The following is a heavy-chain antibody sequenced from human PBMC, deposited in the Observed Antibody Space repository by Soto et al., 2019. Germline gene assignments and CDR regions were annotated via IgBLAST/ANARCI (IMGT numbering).Heavy chain of an antibody. D-gene: IGHD2-15*01. CDR3: ARAEFYCSGGSCYFYYYYYYGMDV. CDR1: GGTFSSYA. Sequence: GPSVKVSCKASGGTFSSYAISWVRQAPGQGLEWMGGIIPIFGTANYAQKFQGRVTITADESTSTAYMELSSLRSEDTAVYYCARAEFYCSGGSCYFYYYYYYGMDVWGQGTTVTVSS. V-gene: IGHV1-69*13. J-gene: IGHJ6*02. CDR2: IIPIFGTA.